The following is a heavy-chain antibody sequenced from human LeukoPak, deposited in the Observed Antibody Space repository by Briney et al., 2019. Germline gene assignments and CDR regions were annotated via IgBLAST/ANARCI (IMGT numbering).Heavy chain of an antibody. Sequence: SETLSLTCAVSGGSISSSNWWSWVRQPPGKGLEWIGEIYHSGSTYYNPSLKSRVTISVDTSKNQFSLKLSSVTAADTAVYYCARAGGYFVLDYWGQGTLVTVSS. CDR3: ARAGGYFVLDY. CDR1: GGSISSSNW. V-gene: IGHV4-4*02. CDR2: IYHSGST. D-gene: IGHD3-22*01. J-gene: IGHJ4*02.